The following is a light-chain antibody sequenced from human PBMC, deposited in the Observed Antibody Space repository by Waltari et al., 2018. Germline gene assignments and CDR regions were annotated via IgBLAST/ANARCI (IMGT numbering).Light chain of an antibody. CDR2: EAS. J-gene: IGKJ1*01. CDR1: QSIGGW. Sequence: DIHMTKSPSTLSASVGDRVTIRCRARQSIGGWLAWYQQKPGKAPELLIYEASSLQSGVPSRFSGSGSGTEFILTIGSLQPDDFATYYCQQYHSYPRTFGQGTKVEI. V-gene: IGKV1-5*03. CDR3: QQYHSYPRT.